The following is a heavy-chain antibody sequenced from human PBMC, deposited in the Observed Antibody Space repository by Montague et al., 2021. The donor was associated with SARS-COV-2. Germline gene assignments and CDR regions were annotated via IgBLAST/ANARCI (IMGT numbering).Heavy chain of an antibody. J-gene: IGHJ4*02. Sequence: SETLSLTCAVSGDSINSEHWWSWVRQPPGKGLEWIVETHQWGGTNYNPSLRSRVSISLGTSSNPFSLKLTSVTAADTAVYYCARGLDHNKGGDYWGQGILVIVSS. D-gene: IGHD3-16*01. V-gene: IGHV4-4*02. CDR3: ARGLDHNKGGDY. CDR1: GDSINSEHW. CDR2: THQWGGT.